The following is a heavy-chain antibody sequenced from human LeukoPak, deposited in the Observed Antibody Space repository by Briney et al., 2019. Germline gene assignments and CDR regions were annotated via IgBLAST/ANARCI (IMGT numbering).Heavy chain of an antibody. D-gene: IGHD6-13*01. CDR2: MNPNSGNT. J-gene: IGHJ4*02. CDR1: GYTFTSYD. Sequence: ASVKVSCKASGYTFTSYDINWVRQATGRGLEWMGWMNPNSGNTGYAQKFQGRVTMTRNTSISTAYMELSSLRSEDTAVYYCARWGIAAAGTSKFDYWGQGTLVTVSS. CDR3: ARWGIAAAGTSKFDY. V-gene: IGHV1-8*01.